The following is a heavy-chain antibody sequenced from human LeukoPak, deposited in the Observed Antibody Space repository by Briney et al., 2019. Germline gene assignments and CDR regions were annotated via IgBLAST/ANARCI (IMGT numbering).Heavy chain of an antibody. D-gene: IGHD3/OR15-3a*01. V-gene: IGHV3-23*01. CDR2: ISDSGGST. Sequence: PGGSLRLSCAVSGITLNNYGMTWVRQAPGKGLEWVAGISDSGGSTKYADSVKGRFTISRDNPKNTLYLQMNSLRAEDTAVYFCAKRGVVIRVILVGFHKEAYYFEPWGQGALVTVSS. CDR3: AKRGVVIRVILVGFHKEAYYFEP. J-gene: IGHJ4*02. CDR1: GITLNNYG.